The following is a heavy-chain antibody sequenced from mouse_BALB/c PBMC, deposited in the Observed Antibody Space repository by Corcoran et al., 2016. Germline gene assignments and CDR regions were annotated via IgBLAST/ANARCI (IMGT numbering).Heavy chain of an antibody. J-gene: IGHJ4*01. D-gene: IGHD4-1*01. CDR3: ARQTGNAPYYYVMDY. V-gene: IGHV9-1*02. CDR2: INTYTGEP. Sequence: QIQLVQSGPELKKPGETVNISCKASGYTFTNYGMNWVKQAPGKGLKWMGWINTYTGEPTYADDFKGRFAFSLETSASTAYLQINNLKNEDMATYFSARQTGNAPYYYVMDYWGQGTSVTVTS. CDR1: GYTFTNYG.